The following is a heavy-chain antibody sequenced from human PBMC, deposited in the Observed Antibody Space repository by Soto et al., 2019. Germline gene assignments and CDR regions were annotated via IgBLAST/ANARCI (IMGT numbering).Heavy chain of an antibody. CDR1: GFTFDDYG. J-gene: IGHJ4*02. D-gene: IGHD3-22*01. CDR3: ARALYYDSSGYYYALDY. Sequence: EVQLVESGGGVVRPGWSLRLSCAASGFTFDDYGMSWVRQAPGKGLEWVSGINWNGGSTGYADSVKGRFTISRDNAKNSLYLQMNSLRAEDTALYYCARALYYDSSGYYYALDYWGQGTLVTVSS. V-gene: IGHV3-20*04. CDR2: INWNGGST.